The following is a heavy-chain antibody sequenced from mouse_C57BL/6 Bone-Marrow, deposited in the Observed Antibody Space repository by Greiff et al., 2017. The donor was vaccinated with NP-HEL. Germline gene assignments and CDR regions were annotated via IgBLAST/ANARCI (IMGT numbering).Heavy chain of an antibody. D-gene: IGHD1-1*01. CDR3: AISYYYGSSSLDY. CDR2: FTMYSDAT. CDR1: YFAFMASA. V-gene: IGHV1-49*01. J-gene: IGHJ2*01. Sequence: QVQLQQSGAELVRPGSSVKLSCKASYFAFMASAMHWVKQRPGTGLDWIGSFTMYSDATEYGENFQGKATLTANTSSSTAYMELSSRKSEDSAVYYCAISYYYGSSSLDYWGQGTTLTVSS.